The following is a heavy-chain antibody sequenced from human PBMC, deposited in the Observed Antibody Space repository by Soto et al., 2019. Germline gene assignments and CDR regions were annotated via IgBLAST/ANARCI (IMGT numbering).Heavy chain of an antibody. V-gene: IGHV3-33*01. J-gene: IGHJ6*02. CDR1: GFTFSSYG. CDR3: EREIGDEGGYNGMDV. CDR2: IWYDGSNK. Sequence: QVQLVESGGGVVQPGRSLRLSCAASGFTFSSYGMHWVRQAPGKGLEWVAVIWYDGSNKYYADSVKGRFTISRDNSKNTRCLQMNSLRAEDRGVYYGEREIGDEGGYNGMDVWGQGTTVTV. D-gene: IGHD4-17*01.